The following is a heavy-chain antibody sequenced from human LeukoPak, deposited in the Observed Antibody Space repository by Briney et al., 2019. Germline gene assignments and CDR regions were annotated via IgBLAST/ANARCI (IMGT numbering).Heavy chain of an antibody. J-gene: IGHJ3*02. V-gene: IGHV4-59*13. CDR3: ARGLHSAFDI. Sequence: SETLSLTCTVSGGSISSFYWSWIRQPPGKGLEWIGYFYYTGSTNYNPSLKSRVTISLDTSKNQFSLKLSSVTAADTAVYYCARGLHSAFDIWGQGTMVTVSS. CDR2: FYYTGST. CDR1: GGSISSFY. D-gene: IGHD3-16*01.